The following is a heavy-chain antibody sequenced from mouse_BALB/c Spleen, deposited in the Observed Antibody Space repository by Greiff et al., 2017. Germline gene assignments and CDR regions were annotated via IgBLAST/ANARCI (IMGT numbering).Heavy chain of an antibody. V-gene: IGHV1-7*01. D-gene: IGHD2-4*01. Sequence: QVQLQQSGAELAKPGASVKMSCKASGYTFTSYWMHWVKQRPGQGLEWIGYINPSTGYTEYNQKFKDKATLTADKSSSTAYMQLSSLTSEDSPVYYCARGYYDYDFAMDYWGQGTSVTVSS. CDR2: INPSTGYT. CDR3: ARGYYDYDFAMDY. CDR1: GYTFTSYW. J-gene: IGHJ4*01.